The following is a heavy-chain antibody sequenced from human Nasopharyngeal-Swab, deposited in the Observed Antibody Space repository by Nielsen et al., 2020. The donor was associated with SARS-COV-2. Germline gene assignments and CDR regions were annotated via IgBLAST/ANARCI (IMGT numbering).Heavy chain of an antibody. Sequence: WILQPPGKALEWLALIYWDDDKRYSPSLKSRLTITKDTSKNQVVLTMTNMDPVDTATYYCAREKYYYGSGSYYYDSSGYSGPFDYWGQGTLVTVSS. CDR2: IYWDDDK. J-gene: IGHJ4*02. V-gene: IGHV2-5*02. CDR3: AREKYYYGSGSYYYDSSGYSGPFDY. D-gene: IGHD3-22*01.